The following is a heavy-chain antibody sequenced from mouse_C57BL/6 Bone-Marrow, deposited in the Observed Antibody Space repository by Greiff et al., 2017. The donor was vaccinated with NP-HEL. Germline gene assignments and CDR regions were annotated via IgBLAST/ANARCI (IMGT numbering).Heavy chain of an antibody. CDR2: IRNKANGYTT. CDR3: ARSPLGSSPAWFAY. V-gene: IGHV7-3*01. Sequence: DVMLVESGGGLVQPGGSLSLSCAASGFTFTDYYMSWVRQPPGKALEWLGFIRNKANGYTTEYSASVKGRFTISRDNSQSILYLQMNALRAEDSATYYCARSPLGSSPAWFAYWGQGTLVTVSA. J-gene: IGHJ3*01. D-gene: IGHD1-1*01. CDR1: GFTFTDYY.